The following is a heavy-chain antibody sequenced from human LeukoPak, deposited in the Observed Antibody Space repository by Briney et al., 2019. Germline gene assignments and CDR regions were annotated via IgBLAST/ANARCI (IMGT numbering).Heavy chain of an antibody. CDR3: ARANFLYCSSTTCLFDY. V-gene: IGHV1-2*02. CDR1: GYTFTDFY. Sequence: ASVKVSCKASGYTFTDFYMHWVRQAPGQGFEWMGWINPNDGDTNYAQKFQGRVTMTRDTSISAAHMEVSRLRSDDTAVYYCARANFLYCSSTTCLFDYWGQGTLVTVSS. D-gene: IGHD2-2*01. J-gene: IGHJ4*02. CDR2: INPNDGDT.